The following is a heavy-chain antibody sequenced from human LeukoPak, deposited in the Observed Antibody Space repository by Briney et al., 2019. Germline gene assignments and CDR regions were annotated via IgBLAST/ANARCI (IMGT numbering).Heavy chain of an antibody. Sequence: PGGSLRLSCAASGFTFSSYSMNWVRQAPGKGLEWVSYISSSSSTIYYADSVKGRFTISRDNAKNSLYLQMNSLRAEDTAVYYCARELLRTYYYDSSGYDYGGQGTLVTVSS. D-gene: IGHD3-22*01. V-gene: IGHV3-48*01. CDR1: GFTFSSYS. CDR3: ARELLRTYYYDSSGYDY. CDR2: ISSSSSTI. J-gene: IGHJ4*02.